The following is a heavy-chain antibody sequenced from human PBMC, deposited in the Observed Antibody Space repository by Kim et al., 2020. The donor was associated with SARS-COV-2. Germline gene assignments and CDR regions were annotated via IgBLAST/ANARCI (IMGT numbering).Heavy chain of an antibody. J-gene: IGHJ5*02. CDR3: AGDKLRGVIITSWFDP. V-gene: IGHV3-30*04. CDR2: ISYDGSNK. Sequence: GGSLRLSCAASGFTFSSYAMHWVRQAPGKGLEWVAVISYDGSNKYYADSVKGRFTISRDNSKNTLYLQMNSLRAEDTAVYYCAGDKLRGVIITSWFDPWGQGTLVTVSS. D-gene: IGHD3-10*01. CDR1: GFTFSSYA.